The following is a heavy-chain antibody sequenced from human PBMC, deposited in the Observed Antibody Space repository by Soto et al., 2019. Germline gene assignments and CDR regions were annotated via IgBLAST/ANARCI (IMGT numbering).Heavy chain of an antibody. V-gene: IGHV3-30-3*01. J-gene: IGHJ4*02. CDR1: GFTFSSYA. CDR2: ISYDGSNK. CDR3: ARDFDY. Sequence: LRLSCAASGFTFSSYAMHWVRQAPGKGLEWVAVISYDGSNKYYADSVKGRFTISRDNSKNTLYLQMNSLRAEDTAVYYCARDFDYWGQGTLVTVSS.